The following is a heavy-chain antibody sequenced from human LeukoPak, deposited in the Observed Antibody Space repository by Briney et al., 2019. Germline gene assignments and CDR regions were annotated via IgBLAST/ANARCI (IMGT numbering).Heavy chain of an antibody. CDR3: ARVGDGLNDAFDI. Sequence: ASVKVSCKASGYIFTGHYMNWVRQVPGQGLEWMGRINPKTGGTNYAQSFQGRVTMTRDTSISTTYMELSGLRPDDTAVYYCARVGDGLNDAFDIWGQGTMVTVSS. CDR1: GYIFTGHY. J-gene: IGHJ3*02. CDR2: INPKTGGT. D-gene: IGHD5-24*01. V-gene: IGHV1-2*06.